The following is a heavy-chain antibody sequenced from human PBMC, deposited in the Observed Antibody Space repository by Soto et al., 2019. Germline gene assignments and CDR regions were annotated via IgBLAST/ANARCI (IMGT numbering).Heavy chain of an antibody. CDR2: INHSGST. V-gene: IGHV4-34*01. Sequence: SETLSLTCAVYGGSFSGYYWRWIRQPPGKGLEWIGEINHSGSTNYNPSLKSRVTISVDTSKNQFPLKLRSVTAADTAVYYCARGLAAAGYYYYYGMDVWGQGTTVTVSS. J-gene: IGHJ6*02. CDR1: GGSFSGYY. CDR3: ARGLAAAGYYYYYGMDV. D-gene: IGHD6-13*01.